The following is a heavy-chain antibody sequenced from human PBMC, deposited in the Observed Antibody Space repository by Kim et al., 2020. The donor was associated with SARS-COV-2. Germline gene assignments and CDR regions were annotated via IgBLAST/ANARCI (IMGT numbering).Heavy chain of an antibody. V-gene: IGHV3-23*01. CDR2: ITASGRTT. D-gene: IGHD3-22*01. J-gene: IGHJ4*02. Sequence: LSLTCAASGFTFSSSAMSWVRQAPGKGLERVSSITASGRTTAYADSVKGRFTVSRDNSKNTLFLQMNSLRAEDTAVYYCAKREYDSSTYYSYLDYWGQGTLVTVSS. CDR3: AKREYDSSTYYSYLDY. CDR1: GFTFSSSA.